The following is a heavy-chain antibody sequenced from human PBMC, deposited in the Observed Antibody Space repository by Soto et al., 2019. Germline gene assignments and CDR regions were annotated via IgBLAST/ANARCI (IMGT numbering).Heavy chain of an antibody. CDR3: AREVNIVATIDPTPYYMDV. V-gene: IGHV1-46*03. Sequence: QVQLVQSGAEVKKPGASVKVSCKASGYTFTSYYMHWVRQAPGQGLEWMGIINPSGGSTSYAQKFQGRVTMTRDTSTSTVYMELSSLRSEDTAVYYCAREVNIVATIDPTPYYMDVWGKGTTVTVSS. CDR2: INPSGGST. J-gene: IGHJ6*03. D-gene: IGHD5-12*01. CDR1: GYTFTSYY.